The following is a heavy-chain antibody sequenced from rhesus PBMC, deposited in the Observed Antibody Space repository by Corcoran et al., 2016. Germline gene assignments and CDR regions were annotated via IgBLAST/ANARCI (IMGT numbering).Heavy chain of an antibody. CDR3: ARAPEN. CDR1: GGSTSSGYD. CDR2: IDGSCLST. V-gene: IGHV4-76*01. J-gene: IGHJ4*01. Sequence: QVQLQESGPGVVKPSETLSLTCAVSGGSTSSGYDWSGIRQPPGKGLGWIGYIDGSCLSTTYNPSLKIGVTISKDTSKNQFSLTLSSGTAADTAVYYRARAPENWGQGVLVTVSS.